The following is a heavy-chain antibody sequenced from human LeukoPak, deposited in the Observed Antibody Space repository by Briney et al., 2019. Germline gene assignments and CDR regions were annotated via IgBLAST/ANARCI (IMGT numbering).Heavy chain of an antibody. V-gene: IGHV1-46*01. D-gene: IGHD5-24*01. CDR2: INPSGGST. CDR1: GYTFTSYY. CDR3: AKDESHRRLQYYYYYMDV. J-gene: IGHJ6*03. Sequence: ASVKVSCKASGYTFTSYYMHWVRQAPGQGLEWMGIINPSGGSTSYAQKFQGRVTMTRDMSTSTVYMELSSLRSEDTAVYYCAKDESHRRLQYYYYYMDVWGKGTTVTVS.